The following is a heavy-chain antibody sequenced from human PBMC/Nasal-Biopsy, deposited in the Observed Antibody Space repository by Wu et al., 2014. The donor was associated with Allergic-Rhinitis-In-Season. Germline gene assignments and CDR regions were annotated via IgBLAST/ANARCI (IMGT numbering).Heavy chain of an antibody. D-gene: IGHD2-21*01. CDR3: ARGIRKKYGDYFDL. J-gene: IGHJ4*02. CDR2: LFHSGRP. CDR1: GDSIRSGGHY. V-gene: IGHV4-31*03. Sequence: TLSLTCNVSGDSIRSGGHYWSWIRQHPEKGLEWIGYLFHSGRPYYNPSLNGRAIMSVDTSSNQFFLNLRSVTAADTAVYYCARGIRKKYGDYFDLWGQGTLVTVSS.